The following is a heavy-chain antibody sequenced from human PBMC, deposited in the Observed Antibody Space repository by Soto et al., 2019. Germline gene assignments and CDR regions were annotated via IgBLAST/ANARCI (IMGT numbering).Heavy chain of an antibody. J-gene: IGHJ5*02. CDR2: FYSSGSI. CDR1: GYSITAGGYY. D-gene: IGHD6-19*01. Sequence: SETLSLTCFVSGYSITAGGYYWSWIRHHPGKGLEWIGSFYSSGSIIYNPSLRSRVSISGDTSSNQFSMSLTSVTAADTARYYCARMYSSGSGWFHPWGQGTLVTAS. V-gene: IGHV4-31*03. CDR3: ARMYSSGSGWFHP.